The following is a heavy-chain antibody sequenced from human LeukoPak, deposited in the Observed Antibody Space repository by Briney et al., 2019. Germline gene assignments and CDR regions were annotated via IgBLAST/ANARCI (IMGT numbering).Heavy chain of an antibody. CDR3: VVVPAAVPSRYFDY. CDR2: ISSNGGST. CDR1: GFTFSSYA. Sequence: GGSLRLSCAASGFTFSSYAMHWVRQAPGKGLEYVSAISSNGGSTYYANSVKGRFTISRDNSKNTLYLQMGSLRAEDTAVYYCVVVPAAVPSRYFDYWGQGTLVTVSS. V-gene: IGHV3-64*01. J-gene: IGHJ4*02. D-gene: IGHD2-2*01.